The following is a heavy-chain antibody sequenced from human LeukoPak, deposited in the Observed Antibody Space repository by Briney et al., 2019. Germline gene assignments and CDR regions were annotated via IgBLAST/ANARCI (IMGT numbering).Heavy chain of an antibody. CDR1: GFTFSNAW. V-gene: IGHV3-15*01. Sequence: PGGSLRLSCAASGFTFSNAWMSWVRQAPGKGLEWVGRIKSKTDGGTTDYAAPVKGRFTISRDDSKNTLYLQMNSLKTEDTAVYYCTTDSIVVVVAATPSLDYWGQGTLVTVSS. CDR2: IKSKTDGGTT. CDR3: TTDSIVVVVAATPSLDY. J-gene: IGHJ4*02. D-gene: IGHD2-15*01.